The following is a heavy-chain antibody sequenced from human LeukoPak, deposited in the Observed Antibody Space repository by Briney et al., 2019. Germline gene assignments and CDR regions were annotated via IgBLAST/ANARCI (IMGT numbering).Heavy chain of an antibody. CDR3: ARADCRSTNCYKN. V-gene: IGHV3-7*01. D-gene: IGHD2-2*02. CDR1: VYTFSRNW. Sequence: AGGSLRLSCAASVYTFSRNWMSWVRQAPGKGLEWVANIKQDGSETYYVDSVKGRFTISRDNAKNSLYLQMNSLRAEDTAVYYCARADCRSTNCYKNWGQGTLVTVSS. J-gene: IGHJ4*02. CDR2: IKQDGSET.